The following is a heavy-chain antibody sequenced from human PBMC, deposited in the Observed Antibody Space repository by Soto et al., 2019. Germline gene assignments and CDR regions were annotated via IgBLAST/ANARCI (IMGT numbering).Heavy chain of an antibody. CDR3: ARGHLHDFWSGSAL. CDR1: GFTFSSYA. V-gene: IGHV3-30-3*01. Sequence: QVQLVESGGGVVQPGRSLRLSCAASGFTFSSYAMHWVRQAPGKGLEWVAVISYDGSNKYYADSVKGRFTISRDNSKNTLYVQMNSLRDEDTAVYYCARGHLHDFWSGSALWGQGTLVTVSS. J-gene: IGHJ4*02. CDR2: ISYDGSNK. D-gene: IGHD3-3*01.